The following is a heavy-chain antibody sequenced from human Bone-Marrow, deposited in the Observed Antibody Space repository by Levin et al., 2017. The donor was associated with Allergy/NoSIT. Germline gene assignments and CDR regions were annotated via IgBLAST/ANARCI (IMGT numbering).Heavy chain of an antibody. J-gene: IGHJ5*02. CDR3: TRGKFQQNMVRGVMSHFDP. D-gene: IGHD3-10*01. CDR2: INPNSGGT. V-gene: IGHV1-2*02. Sequence: ASVKVSCKASGFEASGYTLTGYYMQWVRQAPGQGLEWMGWINPNSGGTNYAQNFQGRVTMTRDTSISTAYMELSRLTSDDTAMYYCTRGKFQQNMVRGVMSHFDPWGQGTLVTVSS. CDR1: GYTLTGYY.